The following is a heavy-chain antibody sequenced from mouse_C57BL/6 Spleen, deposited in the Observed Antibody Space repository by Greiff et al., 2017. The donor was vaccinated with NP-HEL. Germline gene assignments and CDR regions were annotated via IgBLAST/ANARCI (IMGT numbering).Heavy chain of an antibody. V-gene: IGHV1-7*01. CDR1: GYTFTSYW. Sequence: QVQLQQSGAELAKPGASVKLSCKASGYTFTSYWMHWVKQRPGQGLEWIGYINPSSGYTKYNQKFKDKATLTADKSSSTAYMQLSSLTYGGSAVYYGARRDYGSSFAYWGQGTLVTVSA. J-gene: IGHJ3*01. CDR2: INPSSGYT. D-gene: IGHD1-1*01. CDR3: ARRDYGSSFAY.